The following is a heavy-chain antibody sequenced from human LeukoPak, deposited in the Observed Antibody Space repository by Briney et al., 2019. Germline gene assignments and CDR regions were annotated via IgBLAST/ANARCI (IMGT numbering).Heavy chain of an antibody. CDR3: ARGLTTVVYNWFDP. D-gene: IGHD4-23*01. CDR2: INHSGST. Sequence: LETLSLTCAVYGRSFSGYYWSWIRQPPGKGLEWIGEINHSGSTNYNPSLKSRVTISVDTSKNQFSLKLSSVTAADTAVYYCARGLTTVVYNWFDPWGQGTLVTVSS. CDR1: GRSFSGYY. J-gene: IGHJ5*02. V-gene: IGHV4-34*01.